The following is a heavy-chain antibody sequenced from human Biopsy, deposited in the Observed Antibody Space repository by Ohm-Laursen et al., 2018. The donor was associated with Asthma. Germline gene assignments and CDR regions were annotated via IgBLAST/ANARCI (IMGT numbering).Heavy chain of an antibody. Sequence: SETLSLTCPVSGGSISSGDYYWSWIRQPPGKGLEWIRYIYYSGSTYYNPSLKSRVTISVDTSKNQFSLKLSSVTAADTAVYYCARDLSFYDSSGYYRRWFDPWGQGTLVTVSS. CDR1: GGSISSGDYY. J-gene: IGHJ5*02. CDR3: ARDLSFYDSSGYYRRWFDP. CDR2: IYYSGST. V-gene: IGHV4-30-4*01. D-gene: IGHD3-22*01.